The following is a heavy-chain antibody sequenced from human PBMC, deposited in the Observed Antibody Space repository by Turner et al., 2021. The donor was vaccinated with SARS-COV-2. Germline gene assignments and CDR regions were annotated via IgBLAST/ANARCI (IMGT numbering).Heavy chain of an antibody. CDR1: GYTFTSYG. Sequence: QVQLVQSRAEVKKHGASLTVSCTASGYTFTSYGISWVRQALGQGLEWMGLISAYNGYTNYAQKLQGRSTMTTATSTITAYMELRSLRSDDTAVYYCARAYGSWSYCHYYGMDVWCQATTVTVSS. V-gene: IGHV1-18*01. J-gene: IGHJ6*02. CDR2: ISAYNGYT. D-gene: IGHD3-10*01. CDR3: ARAYGSWSYCHYYGMDV.